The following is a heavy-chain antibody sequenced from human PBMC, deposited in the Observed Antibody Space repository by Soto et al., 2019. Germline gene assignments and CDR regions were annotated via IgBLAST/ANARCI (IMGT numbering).Heavy chain of an antibody. V-gene: IGHV3-30*03. CDR2: VSFDGSKK. CDR1: GFTFSNYG. J-gene: IGHJ3*02. D-gene: IGHD3-16*01. Sequence: HVQLAESGGGVVQPGRSLRLSCAASGFTFSNYGMHWVRQAPGKGLEWVAVVSFDGSKKYYADSVKGRVTISRDNSKNTLSLQMNSLRFVDTAVYYCATLLGTTEEGDVFDIWGQGTMVTVSS. CDR3: ATLLGTTEEGDVFDI.